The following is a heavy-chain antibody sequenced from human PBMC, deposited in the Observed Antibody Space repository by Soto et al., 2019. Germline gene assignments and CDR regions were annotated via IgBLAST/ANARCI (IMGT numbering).Heavy chain of an antibody. CDR2: IIPIFGTA. V-gene: IGHV1-69*13. D-gene: IGHD5-12*01. J-gene: IGHJ4*02. CDR3: ARGEYSGYDEGSYYFDY. Sequence: SVKVSCKASGGTFSSYTISWVRQAPGQGLEWMGGIIPIFGTANYAQKFQGRVTITADESTSTAYMELSSLRSEDTAVYYCARGEYSGYDEGSYYFDYWGQGTLVTVSS. CDR1: GGTFSSYT.